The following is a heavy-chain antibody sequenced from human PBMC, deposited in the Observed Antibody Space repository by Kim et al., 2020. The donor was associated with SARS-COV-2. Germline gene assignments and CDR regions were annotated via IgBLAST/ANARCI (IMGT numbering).Heavy chain of an antibody. Sequence: SETLSLTCTVSGGSISSSSYYWGWIRQPPGKGLEWIGSIYYSGSTYYNPSLKSRVTISVDTSKNQFSLKLSSVTAADTAVYYCAREVRGAFWTPVPNYYYYGMDVWGQGTTVTVSS. CDR1: GGSISSSSYY. CDR2: IYYSGST. D-gene: IGHD3-10*01. J-gene: IGHJ6*02. CDR3: AREVRGAFWTPVPNYYYYGMDV. V-gene: IGHV4-39*07.